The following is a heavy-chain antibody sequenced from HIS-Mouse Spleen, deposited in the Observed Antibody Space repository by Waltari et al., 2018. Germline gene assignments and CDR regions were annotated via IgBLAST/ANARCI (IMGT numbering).Heavy chain of an antibody. V-gene: IGHV3-53*02. CDR3: ASQSYYDFWSGYAFDI. D-gene: IGHD3-3*01. Sequence: EVQLVETGGGLIQPGGSLRLSCAASGFTVSSNYLSWVRQAPGKGLEWVSVIYSGGSTYYADSVKGRFTISRDNSKNTLYLQMNSLRAEDTAVYYCASQSYYDFWSGYAFDIWGQGT. CDR1: GFTVSSNY. CDR2: IYSGGST. J-gene: IGHJ3*02.